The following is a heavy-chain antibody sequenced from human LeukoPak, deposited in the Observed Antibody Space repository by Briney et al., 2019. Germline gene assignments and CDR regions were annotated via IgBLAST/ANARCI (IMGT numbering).Heavy chain of an antibody. CDR2: MNPNSSNT. V-gene: IGHV1-8*01. J-gene: IGHJ3*02. Sequence: ASVKVSCKASGYTFISYDINWVRQATGQGLEWMGWMNPNSSNTGYAQKFQGRVTMTRNTSISTAYMELSSLRSEDTAVYYCASGLHFDNVWGSASDAFDIWGQGTMVGVSS. CDR3: ASGLHFDNVWGSASDAFDI. D-gene: IGHD3-16*01. CDR1: GYTFISYD.